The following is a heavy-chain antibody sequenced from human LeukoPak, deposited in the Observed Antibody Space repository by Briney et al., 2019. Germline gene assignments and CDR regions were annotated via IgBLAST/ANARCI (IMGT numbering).Heavy chain of an antibody. Sequence: PGGSLRLSCAASGFTFSTYAMHWVRQAPGKGLEWVAVISYDGSNKYYADSVKGRFTISRDNSKNTLYLQMNSLRAEDTAVYYCARDSIGPPYGDYVFDYWGQGTLVTVSS. CDR1: GFTFSTYA. CDR3: ARDSIGPPYGDYVFDY. D-gene: IGHD4-17*01. CDR2: ISYDGSNK. J-gene: IGHJ4*02. V-gene: IGHV3-30-3*01.